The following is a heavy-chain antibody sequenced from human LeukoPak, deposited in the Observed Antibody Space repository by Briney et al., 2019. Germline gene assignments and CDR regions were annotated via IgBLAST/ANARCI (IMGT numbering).Heavy chain of an antibody. D-gene: IGHD3-10*01. V-gene: IGHV4-34*01. CDR2: INHSGST. J-gene: IGHJ4*02. CDR1: GGSFSGYY. CDR3: ARARDYGYRFFDY. Sequence: SETLSLTCAVYGGSFSGYYWSWIRQPPGKGLEWIGEINHSGSTNYNPSLKSRVTISVDTSKNQFSLKLSSVTAADTAMYYCARARDYGYRFFDYWGQGSLVTVSS.